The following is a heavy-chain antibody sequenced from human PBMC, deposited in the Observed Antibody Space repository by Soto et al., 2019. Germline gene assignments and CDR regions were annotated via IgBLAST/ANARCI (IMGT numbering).Heavy chain of an antibody. J-gene: IGHJ6*02. CDR2: INPDTGST. CDR3: ARYPSVSVPFRYYSMDV. Sequence: QVQLVQSGAEVKKPGASVKISCKASGYTFTTYYLHWVRQAPGQGLTWLGIINPDTGSTSSAQNFRGGDAVTRDTSTNTVYMELYSLSSEDAAVYYCARYPSVSVPFRYYSMDVWGQGTTVTVSS. CDR1: GYTFTTYY. D-gene: IGHD2-2*01. V-gene: IGHV1-46*01.